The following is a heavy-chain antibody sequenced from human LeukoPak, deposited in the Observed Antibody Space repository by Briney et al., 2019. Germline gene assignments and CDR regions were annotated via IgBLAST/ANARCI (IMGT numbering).Heavy chain of an antibody. V-gene: IGHV1-2*06. CDR1: GYTFTGYY. J-gene: IGHJ4*02. D-gene: IGHD1-7*01. CDR3: ARGRDWNYAFEY. Sequence: ASXXXSCKASGYTFTGYYMHWVRQAPGQGLEWMGRINPNSGGTNYAQKFQGRGTITRDTSISTAYMELRSLRSDDTAVYYCARGRDWNYAFEYWGQGTLVTVSS. CDR2: INPNSGGT.